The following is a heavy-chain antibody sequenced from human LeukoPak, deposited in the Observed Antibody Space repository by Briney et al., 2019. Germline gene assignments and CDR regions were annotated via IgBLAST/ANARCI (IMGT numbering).Heavy chain of an antibody. D-gene: IGHD7-27*01. CDR2: IYGGGST. J-gene: IGHJ4*02. CDR3: VKNWGGYYFDY. V-gene: IGHV3-53*01. Sequence: GGSLRLSCAASGFTVSNSYMIWVRQAPGKGLEWVSIIYGGGSTYYADSVKGRFTVSRDNDKSTLYLQMNSLRAEDTAVYYCVKNWGGYYFDYWGQGTLVTVSS. CDR1: GFTVSNSY.